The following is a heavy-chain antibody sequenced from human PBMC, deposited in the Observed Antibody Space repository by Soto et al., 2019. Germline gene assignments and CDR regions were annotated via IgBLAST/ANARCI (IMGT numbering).Heavy chain of an antibody. Sequence: QVQLVESGGGVVQPGRSLRLSCAASGSTFSSYGMHWVRQAPGKGLEWVALIWYDGSNQDYADSVKGRFTISRDNVKNKLYLQMNSQRAEDTAVYYCARWEGTGRGFDCWGQGTLVTVSS. CDR3: ARWEGTGRGFDC. CDR2: IWYDGSNQ. CDR1: GSTFSSYG. V-gene: IGHV3-33*01. D-gene: IGHD3-10*01. J-gene: IGHJ4*02.